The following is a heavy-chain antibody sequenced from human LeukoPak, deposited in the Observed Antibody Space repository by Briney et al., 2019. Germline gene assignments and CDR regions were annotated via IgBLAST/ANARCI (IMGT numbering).Heavy chain of an antibody. CDR3: ARDIPYCTSTSCLGYFDY. D-gene: IGHD2-2*01. Sequence: PSETLSLTCTVSGGSISNYYWSWIRQPPGKGLEYIGYIFYSGSTNYNPSLKSRVTISVDTSKNQFSLNLSSVTAADTAVYYCARDIPYCTSTSCLGYFDYWGQGTLVTVSS. J-gene: IGHJ4*02. CDR1: GGSISNYY. V-gene: IGHV4-59*12. CDR2: IFYSGST.